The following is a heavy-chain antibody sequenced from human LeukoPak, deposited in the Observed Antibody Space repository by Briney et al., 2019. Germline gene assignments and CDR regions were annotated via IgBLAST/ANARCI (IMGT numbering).Heavy chain of an antibody. CDR2: IRYDGRNK. V-gene: IGHV3-30*02. J-gene: IGHJ6*03. D-gene: IGHD3-3*01. CDR3: AKDYDFWSGYSLGYYMDV. CDR1: GFTFSSYW. Sequence: GGSLRLSCAASGFTFSSYWMSWVRQAPGKGLEWVAFIRYDGRNKYYADSVKGRFTISRDNSKNTLYLQMNSLRAEDTAVYYCAKDYDFWSGYSLGYYMDVWGKGTTVTVSS.